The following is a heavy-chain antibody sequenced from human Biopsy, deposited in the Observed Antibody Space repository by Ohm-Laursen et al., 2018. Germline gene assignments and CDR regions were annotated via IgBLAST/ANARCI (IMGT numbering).Heavy chain of an antibody. J-gene: IGHJ5*02. V-gene: IGHV1-2*02. D-gene: IGHD3-22*01. CDR1: GYTFTGYH. CDR3: TRGGYYYDSLAYYYWFDP. Sequence: ASVKASCKASGYTFTGYHVHWARQAPGQGLEWMGWINAKTGDTNYAQKFQGRVTMTRDTSISTAYVDLSSLRSDDTAVYYCTRGGYYYDSLAYYYWFDPWGQGTLVTVSS. CDR2: INAKTGDT.